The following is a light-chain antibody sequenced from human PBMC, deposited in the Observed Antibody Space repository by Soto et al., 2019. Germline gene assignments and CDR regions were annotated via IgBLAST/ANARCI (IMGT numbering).Light chain of an antibody. V-gene: IGKV3-20*01. CDR2: GAS. CDR1: QSVSSSY. CDR3: QQYVTAPRT. Sequence: EILLTRSSGALSXXPGXXXXXXXRSSQSVSSSYLAWYQQKPGQAPRLLIYGASSRATGIPDRFSGSGSGTDFTLTISRLEPEDFAVYFCQQYVTAPRTFGQGTKVDI. J-gene: IGKJ1*01.